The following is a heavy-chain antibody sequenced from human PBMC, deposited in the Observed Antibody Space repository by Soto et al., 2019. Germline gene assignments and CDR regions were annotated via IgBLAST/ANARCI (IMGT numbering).Heavy chain of an antibody. V-gene: IGHV1-46*03. D-gene: IGHD3-9*01. Sequence: ASVKVSCKASGYTFTSTWMHWVRQAPGQGLEWMGIINPYGGAATYAEKFQGRVTMTRDTSTSTVYMELSSLRSEDTAVYYCAREGMTGYYKGDYWGQGTLVTVSS. CDR1: GYTFTSTW. CDR3: AREGMTGYYKGDY. J-gene: IGHJ4*02. CDR2: INPYGGAA.